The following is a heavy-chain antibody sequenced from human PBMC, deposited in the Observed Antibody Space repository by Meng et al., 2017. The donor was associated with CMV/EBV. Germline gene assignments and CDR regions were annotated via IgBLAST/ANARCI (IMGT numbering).Heavy chain of an antibody. D-gene: IGHD3-9*01. CDR1: GGSISSSSHY. Sequence: SETLSLTCTVSGGSISSSSHYWGWVRQPPGKGLEWIGSIYYSGSTYYNPSLKSRVTISVDTSKNQFSLKLSSVTAADTAVYYCARDPPYYDILTGYLPSYYFDYWGQGTLVTVSS. J-gene: IGHJ4*02. CDR3: ARDPPYYDILTGYLPSYYFDY. V-gene: IGHV4-39*07. CDR2: IYYSGST.